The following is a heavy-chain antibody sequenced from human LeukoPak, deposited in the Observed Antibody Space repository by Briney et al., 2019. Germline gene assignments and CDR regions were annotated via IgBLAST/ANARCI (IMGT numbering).Heavy chain of an antibody. J-gene: IGHJ3*02. V-gene: IGHV4-30-2*01. D-gene: IGHD2-2*01. CDR3: VRGRCSSTTCHDAFDI. CDR1: GGSISSGSYS. CDR2: IYHSGYT. Sequence: SETLSLTCADSGGSISSGSYSWSWIRQPPGKGLEWIGYIYHSGYTHYNPSLKSRVTISVDRSKNQFSLKLNSVTAADTAVYYCVRGRCSSTTCHDAFDIWGQGTMVTVSS.